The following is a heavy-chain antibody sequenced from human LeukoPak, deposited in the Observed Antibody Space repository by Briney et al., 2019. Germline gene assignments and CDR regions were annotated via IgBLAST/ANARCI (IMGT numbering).Heavy chain of an antibody. Sequence: SETLSLTCTVSGGSISSYYWSWIRQPPGKGLEWIGYIYYSGSTNYNPSLKSRVTISVDTSKNQFSLKLSSVTAADTAVYYCARTYGRYGMDVWGQGTTVTVSS. V-gene: IGHV4-59*08. D-gene: IGHD4-17*01. J-gene: IGHJ6*02. CDR3: ARTYGRYGMDV. CDR2: IYYSGST. CDR1: GGSISSYY.